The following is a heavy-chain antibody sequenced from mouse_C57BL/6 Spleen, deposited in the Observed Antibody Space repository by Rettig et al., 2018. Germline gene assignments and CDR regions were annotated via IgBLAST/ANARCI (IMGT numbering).Heavy chain of an antibody. D-gene: IGHD2-5*01. J-gene: IGHJ3*01. Sequence: YISSGSSTIYYADTVKGRFTISRDNAKNTLFLQMTSLRSEDTAMYYCARNSNSFAYWGQGTLVTVSA. CDR2: ISSGSSTI. V-gene: IGHV5-17*01. CDR3: ARNSNSFAY.